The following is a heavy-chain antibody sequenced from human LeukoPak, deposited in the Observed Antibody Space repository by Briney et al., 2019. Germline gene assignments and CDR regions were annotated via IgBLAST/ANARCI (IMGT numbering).Heavy chain of an antibody. CDR2: IYYSGST. CDR3: ARDRRIYCGGDCYDMDV. CDR1: GGSISSYY. D-gene: IGHD2-21*01. Sequence: PSETLSLTCTVSGGSISSYYWSWIRQPPGKGLEWIGYIYYSGSTNYNPSLKSRVTISVDTSKNQFSLKLSSVTAADTAVYYCARDRRIYCGGDCYDMDVWGKGTTVTISS. J-gene: IGHJ6*03. V-gene: IGHV4-59*01.